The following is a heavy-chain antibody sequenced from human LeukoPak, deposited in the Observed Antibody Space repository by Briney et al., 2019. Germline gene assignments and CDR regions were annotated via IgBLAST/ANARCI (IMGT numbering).Heavy chain of an antibody. CDR1: GYSFTSYW. CDR2: IYPGDSDT. J-gene: IGHJ3*02. Sequence: GESLKISCKGSGYSFTSYWIGWVRQMPGKGLEWMGIIYPGDSDTRYSPSFQGQVTISADKSTRTAYLQWSSLKASDTAMYYCARHLYYGSGSYLPAFDIWGQGTMVTVSS. CDR3: ARHLYYGSGSYLPAFDI. V-gene: IGHV5-51*01. D-gene: IGHD3-10*01.